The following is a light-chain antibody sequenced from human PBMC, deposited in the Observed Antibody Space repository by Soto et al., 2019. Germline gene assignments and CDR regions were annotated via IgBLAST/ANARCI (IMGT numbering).Light chain of an antibody. CDR2: GAS. CDR1: QSVSSN. V-gene: IGKV3-15*01. Sequence: EIVMTQSPATLSVSPGERATLSCRASQSVSSNLAWYQQKPGQAPRLLIYGASTRATGTPARFRGSGSGTEFTLTISSLQSDDFVVYYCQHYNNWPPYTFGQETKLEIK. J-gene: IGKJ2*01. CDR3: QHYNNWPPYT.